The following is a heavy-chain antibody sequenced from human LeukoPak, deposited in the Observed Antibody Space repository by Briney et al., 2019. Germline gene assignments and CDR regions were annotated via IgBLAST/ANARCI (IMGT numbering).Heavy chain of an antibody. V-gene: IGHV4-31*03. CDR2: IYYSGST. Sequence: PSETLSLTCTVSGGSLSSGGYYWSWIRQHPGKGLEWIGYIYYSGSTYYNPSLKSRVTISVDTSKNQFSLKLSSVTAADTAVYYCARDHLRYDSYYYYYGMDVWGQGTTVTVSS. D-gene: IGHD1-1*01. J-gene: IGHJ6*02. CDR3: ARDHLRYDSYYYYYGMDV. CDR1: GGSLSSGGYY.